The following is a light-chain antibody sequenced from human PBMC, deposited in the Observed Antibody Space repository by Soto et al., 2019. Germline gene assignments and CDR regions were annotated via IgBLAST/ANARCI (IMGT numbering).Light chain of an antibody. J-gene: IGKJ2*01. CDR1: RDINNN. CDR3: QHYDNLLHT. CDR2: DAS. V-gene: IGKV1-33*01. Sequence: DLQMTQSPSSLSASVGDRVTITCQASRDINNNLNWYQQEPGKAPKLLIYDASNLEIGVPSRFSGSGSGTDFTLTISSLQSEDVATYHCQHYDNLLHTFGPGTKLEIK.